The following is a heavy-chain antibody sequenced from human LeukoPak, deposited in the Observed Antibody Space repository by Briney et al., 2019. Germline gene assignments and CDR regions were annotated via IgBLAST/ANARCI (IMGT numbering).Heavy chain of an antibody. CDR1: GGSISSSSYY. CDR3: ARRDDSSGYHKIFDY. Sequence: SETLSLTCTVSGGSISSSSYYWGWIRQPPGKGLEWIGSIYYSGSTYYNPSLKSRVTISVDTSKNQFYLKLSSLTAADAAVYYCARRDDSSGYHKIFDYWGPGTLVTVSS. J-gene: IGHJ4*02. CDR2: IYYSGST. D-gene: IGHD3-22*01. V-gene: IGHV4-39*01.